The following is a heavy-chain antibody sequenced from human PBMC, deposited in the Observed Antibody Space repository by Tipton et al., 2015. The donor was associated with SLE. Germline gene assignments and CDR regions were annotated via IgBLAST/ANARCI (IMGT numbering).Heavy chain of an antibody. CDR1: GYSITSGYY. CDR2: IYYTGST. CDR3: ARDSWGGSYDFDC. Sequence: TLSLTCAVSGYSITSGYYWGWIRQPPGKGLEWIGSIYYTGSTSYNPSLKSRVTISVDTSKNQFSLRLSSVSATDTAVYYCARDSWGGSYDFDCWGRGTLVTVSS. V-gene: IGHV4-38-2*02. D-gene: IGHD1-26*01. J-gene: IGHJ4*02.